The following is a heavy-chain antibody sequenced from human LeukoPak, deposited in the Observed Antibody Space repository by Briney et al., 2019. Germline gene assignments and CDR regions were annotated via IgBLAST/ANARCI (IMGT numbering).Heavy chain of an antibody. CDR2: IYYSGST. J-gene: IGHJ6*04. CDR1: GGSISSYY. Sequence: PSETLSLTCTVSGGSISSYYWSWIRQPPGKGLEWIGYIYYSGSTNYNPSLKSRVTISVDTSKNQFSLKLSSVTAADTAVYYCARRAALLGLKPPQDGMDVWGKGTTVTVSS. D-gene: IGHD2-15*01. V-gene: IGHV4-59*01. CDR3: ARRAALLGLKPPQDGMDV.